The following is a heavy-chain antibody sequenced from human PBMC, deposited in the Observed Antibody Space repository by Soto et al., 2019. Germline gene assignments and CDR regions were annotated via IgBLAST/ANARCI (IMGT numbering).Heavy chain of an antibody. V-gene: IGHV1-69*01. CDR2: IVPLFGTA. CDR1: GGPFNNYG. Sequence: QVQLIQSGAEVRTSGSSVKVSCKALGGPFNNYGDSWVRQAPGQGLEWMGGIVPLFGTANYAPKFQGRIRITADDSTRTVNMELRSLTSDDTAVYYCAKLQGSGSYYDDDYWGQGTLVTVSS. D-gene: IGHD3-10*01. J-gene: IGHJ4*02. CDR3: AKLQGSGSYYDDDY.